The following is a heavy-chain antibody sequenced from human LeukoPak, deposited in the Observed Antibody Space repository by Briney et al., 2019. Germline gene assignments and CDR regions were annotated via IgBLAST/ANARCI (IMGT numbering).Heavy chain of an antibody. CDR3: ARGATAGYYYYYMDV. V-gene: IGHV1-69*05. D-gene: IGHD5-24*01. CDR2: IIPIFGTA. Sequence: SVKVSCRASGGTFSSYAISWVRQAPGQGLEWMGGIIPIFGTANYAQKFQGRVTITTDESTSTAYMELSSLRSEDTAVYYGARGATAGYYYYYMDVWGKGTTVTVSS. J-gene: IGHJ6*03. CDR1: GGTFSSYA.